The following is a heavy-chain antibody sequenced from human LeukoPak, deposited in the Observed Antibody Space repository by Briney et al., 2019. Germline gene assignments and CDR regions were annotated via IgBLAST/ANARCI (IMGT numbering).Heavy chain of an antibody. J-gene: IGHJ4*02. CDR3: AKAELGVDTFFDY. D-gene: IGHD3-3*01. V-gene: IGHV3-23*01. CDR2: ISGSGGST. CDR1: GFTFSSYA. Sequence: GGSLRLSCAASGFTFSSYAMSWVRQAPGKGLEWVSAISGSGGSTYYSDSVQGRFTISRDNSKGTLFLQMNSLRAEDTAFYYCAKAELGVDTFFDYWGQGTLVTVSS.